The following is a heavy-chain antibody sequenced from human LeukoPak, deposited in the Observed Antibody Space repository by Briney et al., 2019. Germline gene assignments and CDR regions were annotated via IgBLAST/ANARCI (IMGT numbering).Heavy chain of an antibody. Sequence: SETLSLTCSVSGASISSYYWSWIRQPAGKGLEWIGRIYTSGSTNYNPSLKSRVTMSVDTSKNQFSLKLSSVTVADTAVYYCARDVVRGPGGMDVWAKGPRSPSP. V-gene: IGHV4-4*07. CDR2: IYTSGST. CDR1: GASISSYY. CDR3: ARDVVRGPGGMDV. J-gene: IGHJ6*02. D-gene: IGHD3-10*01.